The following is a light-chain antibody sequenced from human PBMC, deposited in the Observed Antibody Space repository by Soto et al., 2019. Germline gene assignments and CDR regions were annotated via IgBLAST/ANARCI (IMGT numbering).Light chain of an antibody. J-gene: IGKJ3*01. CDR1: QSVSSN. CDR2: GAS. CDR3: QQYNNWPFT. V-gene: IGKV3-15*01. Sequence: EIVMTQSPATLSVSPGERATLSCRASQSVSSNLAWYQQKPGQAPRLLIYGASTRATGIPARFSGSGSETDFTLTISSLQSADFAVYYCQQYNNWPFTFGPGTKWISN.